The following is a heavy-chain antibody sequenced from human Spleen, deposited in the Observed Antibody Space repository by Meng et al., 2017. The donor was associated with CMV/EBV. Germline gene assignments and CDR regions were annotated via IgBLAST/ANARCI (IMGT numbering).Heavy chain of an antibody. V-gene: IGHV1-2*02. Sequence: QVQLVESGAKVKKPGTSRKVSCKASGYSFTGYYIHWVRQAPGQGLEWMGWINPNSDATRYPQKFQGRVTMTRDTSITTAYMELSRLTSDDTAVYYCARDNAGNSFEYWGQGTLVTVSS. CDR3: ARDNAGNSFEY. CDR1: GYSFTGYY. J-gene: IGHJ4*02. CDR2: INPNSDAT. D-gene: IGHD6-13*01.